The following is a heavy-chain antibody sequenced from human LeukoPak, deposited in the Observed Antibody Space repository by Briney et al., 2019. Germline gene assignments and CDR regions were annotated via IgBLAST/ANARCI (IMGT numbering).Heavy chain of an antibody. CDR2: INPNSGGT. CDR3: ARDYCYGGGCRHALGH. Sequence: ASVKVSCKASGYSFTGYYIHWVRQAPGQGLEWMGWINPNSGGTNYAQKFQGRVTMTRDTSISTAYMELRSLRSDDTALYYCARDYCYGGGCRHALGHWGQGTLVTVS. V-gene: IGHV1-2*02. D-gene: IGHD2-15*01. CDR1: GYSFTGYY. J-gene: IGHJ4*02.